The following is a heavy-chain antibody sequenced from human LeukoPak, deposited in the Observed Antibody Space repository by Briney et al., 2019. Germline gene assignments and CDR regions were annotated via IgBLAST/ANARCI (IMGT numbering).Heavy chain of an antibody. V-gene: IGHV1-69*01. CDR1: GGTFSSYT. J-gene: IGHJ6*03. D-gene: IGHD2-2*01. CDR3: ARAEVVPAVRYYYYYMDV. Sequence: GASVKVSCKASGGTFSSYTISWVRQAPGQGLEWMGGIIPIFGTANYAQKFQGRVTITADESTSTAYMELSSLRSEDTAVYYCARAEVVPAVRYYYYYMDVWGKGTTVTVSS. CDR2: IIPIFGTA.